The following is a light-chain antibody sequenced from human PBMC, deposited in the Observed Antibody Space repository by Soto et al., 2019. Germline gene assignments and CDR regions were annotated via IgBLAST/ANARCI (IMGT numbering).Light chain of an antibody. J-gene: IGKJ1*01. V-gene: IGKV1-5*01. CDR1: QSISPW. CDR3: QQYNNYPRP. Sequence: DIQVIQSRSTLSTSVGDRVTITCRASQSISPWLAWYQRKPGKAPKLLIFDASNLESGVPSRFSGSGSGTEFTLTISSLQPDDFATYYCQQYNNYPRPFGQGTKVDIK. CDR2: DAS.